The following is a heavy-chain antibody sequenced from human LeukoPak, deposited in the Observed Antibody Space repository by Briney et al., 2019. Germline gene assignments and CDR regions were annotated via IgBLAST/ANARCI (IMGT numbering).Heavy chain of an antibody. J-gene: IGHJ4*02. CDR3: VEGLGGSSDY. V-gene: IGHV3-74*01. CDR1: GFTFSTSW. D-gene: IGHD2-15*01. CDR2: INPDGSTI. Sequence: GGSLRLSCATSGFTFSTSWMHWVRQAPGKGLVWVSRINPDGSTINYADSVEGRFTISRDNAKNTVHLQMNSMRAEDTAVYFCVEGLGGSSDYWGQGTLVTVSS.